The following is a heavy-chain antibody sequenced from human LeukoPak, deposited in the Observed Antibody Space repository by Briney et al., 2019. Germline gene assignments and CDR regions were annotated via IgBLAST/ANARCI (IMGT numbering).Heavy chain of an antibody. V-gene: IGHV3-21*01. CDR1: GFTFSSYS. Sequence: GGSLRLSCAASGFTFSSYSMNWVRQAPGKGLEWVSSISSSSSYIYYADSVKGRFTISRDNAKNSLYLQMNSLRAEDTAVYYCARDRFGAAAQVDFDYWGQGTLVTVSS. J-gene: IGHJ4*02. CDR2: ISSSSSYI. D-gene: IGHD3-10*01. CDR3: ARDRFGAAAQVDFDY.